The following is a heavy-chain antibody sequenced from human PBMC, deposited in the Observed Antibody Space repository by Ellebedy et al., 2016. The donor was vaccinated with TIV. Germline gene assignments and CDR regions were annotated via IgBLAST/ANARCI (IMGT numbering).Heavy chain of an antibody. CDR2: ISYDGSKK. CDR1: GFSFSGYG. V-gene: IGHV3-30*18. D-gene: IGHD4-17*01. CDR3: AKPNDLGDYGLLDF. J-gene: IGHJ4*02. Sequence: GESLKISCAASGFSFSGYGMHWVRQAPGKGLEWLALISYDGSKKYYADSVKGRFTISRDNSRNTLYLQMNSLRPEDTAVYHCAKPNDLGDYGLLDFWGQGTPVTVSS.